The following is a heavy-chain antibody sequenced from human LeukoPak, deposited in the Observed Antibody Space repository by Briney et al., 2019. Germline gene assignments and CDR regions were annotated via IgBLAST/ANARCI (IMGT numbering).Heavy chain of an antibody. J-gene: IGHJ5*02. CDR2: IHYDGNT. D-gene: IGHD3-3*01. V-gene: IGHV4-39*07. Sequence: SETLSLTCTVSGGSISSSSYSWTWIRQPPGKGLEWIGSIHYDGNTYYKPSLKSRVTISVDTSKNQFSLKLSSVTAADTAVYYCARGEDYDFWSGYRSTGFDPWGQGTLVTVSS. CDR3: ARGEDYDFWSGYRSTGFDP. CDR1: GGSISSSSYS.